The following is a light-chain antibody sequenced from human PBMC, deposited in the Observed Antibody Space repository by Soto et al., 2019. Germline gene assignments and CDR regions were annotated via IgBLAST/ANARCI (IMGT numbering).Light chain of an antibody. Sequence: QSVLDQPPSASGSPGQSVTISCAGTSNDVGGYNFVSWYQQHPGKAPKLMIFEVSKRPSGVPDRFSGSKSGNTASLTVSGLQAEDEADYYCSSYAGNNIFYVFGTGTKVTVL. V-gene: IGLV2-8*01. CDR2: EVS. J-gene: IGLJ1*01. CDR1: SNDVGGYNF. CDR3: SSYAGNNIFYV.